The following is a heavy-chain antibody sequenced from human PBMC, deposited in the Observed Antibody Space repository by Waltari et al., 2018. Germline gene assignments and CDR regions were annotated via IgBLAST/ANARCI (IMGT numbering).Heavy chain of an antibody. CDR1: GFTFSSYS. CDR2: ISSSSSYK. Sequence: EVQLVESGGGLVKPGGSLRLSCAASGFTFSSYSMNWVRQAPGKGLEWVSSISSSSSYKYYGDSVKGRVTISRDNAKNSLYLQMNSLRAEDTAVYYCARDPNPGGYSYGYPRYFDYWGQGTLVTVSS. CDR3: ARDPNPGGYSYGYPRYFDY. J-gene: IGHJ4*02. D-gene: IGHD5-18*01. V-gene: IGHV3-21*01.